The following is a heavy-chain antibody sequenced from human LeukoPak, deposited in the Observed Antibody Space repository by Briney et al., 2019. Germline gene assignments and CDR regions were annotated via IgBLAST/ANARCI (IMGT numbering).Heavy chain of an antibody. Sequence: ASVKVSCKASGYTFTSYYMHWVRQAPGQGLEWMGIINPSGGSTSYAQKFQGRVTMTRDTSISTAYMELSRLRSDDTAVYYCARGGDDGIDYWGQGTLVTVSS. D-gene: IGHD2-21*01. CDR3: ARGGDDGIDY. V-gene: IGHV1-46*01. CDR2: INPSGGST. CDR1: GYTFTSYY. J-gene: IGHJ4*02.